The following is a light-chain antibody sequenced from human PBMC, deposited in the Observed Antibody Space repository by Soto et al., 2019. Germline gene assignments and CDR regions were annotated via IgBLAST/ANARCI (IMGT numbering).Light chain of an antibody. CDR1: QDIRNY. J-gene: IGKJ1*01. CDR3: LQDYNYPWT. V-gene: IGKV1-6*01. CDR2: AAS. Sequence: IQITPSPSSLSPSVGERITSTGLASQDIRNYLGWYQQKPGKAPKVLIYAASSLHSGVPSRFSGSGSGTDFTLTISSLQPEDFATYYCLQDYNYPWTFGQGTKVDIK.